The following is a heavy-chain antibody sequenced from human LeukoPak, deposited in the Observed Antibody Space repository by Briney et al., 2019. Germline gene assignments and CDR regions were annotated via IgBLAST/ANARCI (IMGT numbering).Heavy chain of an antibody. CDR2: ITSGSRYI. CDR3: AELGITMIGGV. D-gene: IGHD3-10*02. J-gene: IGHJ6*04. V-gene: IGHV3-21*01. Sequence: GGSLRLSCAAFGLNFNIYSMNWVHQAPGKGLEWVSCITSGSRYIFYADSVKGRFTISRDNAKNSLYLQMNSLRAEDTAVYYCAELGITMIGGVWGKGTTVTISS. CDR1: GLNFNIYS.